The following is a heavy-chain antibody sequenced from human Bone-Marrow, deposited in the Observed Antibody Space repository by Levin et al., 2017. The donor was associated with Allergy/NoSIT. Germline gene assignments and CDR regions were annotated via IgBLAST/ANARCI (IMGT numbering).Heavy chain of an antibody. Sequence: GGSLRLSCAASGFTFSSYGMHWVRQAPGKGLEWVAVIWYDGSNKYYADSVKGRFTISRDNSKNTLYLQMNSLRAEDTAVYYCARDGRGYCSSTSCLTLGLDYWGQGTLVTVSS. CDR2: IWYDGSNK. V-gene: IGHV3-33*01. J-gene: IGHJ4*02. CDR1: GFTFSSYG. CDR3: ARDGRGYCSSTSCLTLGLDY. D-gene: IGHD2-2*01.